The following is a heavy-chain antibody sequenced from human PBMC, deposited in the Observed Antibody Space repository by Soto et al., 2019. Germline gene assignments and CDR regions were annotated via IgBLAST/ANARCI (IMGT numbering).Heavy chain of an antibody. J-gene: IGHJ6*02. CDR2: IYHTGNA. D-gene: IGHD3-3*01. CDR1: GGSISIGGYC. Sequence: PSETLSLTCDVSGGSISIGGYCWSWIRQPPGKGLEWIGYIYHTGNAYYNTSLNSRVTMSVDVSKNQFSLTLNSVTAADTAVYYCARFLVTDYYYYGMDVWGQGTTVTVSS. CDR3: ARFLVTDYYYYGMDV. V-gene: IGHV4-30-2*05.